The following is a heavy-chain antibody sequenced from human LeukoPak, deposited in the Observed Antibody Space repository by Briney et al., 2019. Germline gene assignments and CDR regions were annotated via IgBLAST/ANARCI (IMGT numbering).Heavy chain of an antibody. CDR1: GFTFSSYS. D-gene: IGHD5-24*01. Sequence: GGSLRLSCAASGFTFSSYSMNWVRQAPGKGLEWVSSISSSSSYIYYADSVLGRFTISRDNSKNTLYLQMNNLRAEDTAVYYCARSPGPMPASTIYYFDYWGQGALVTVSA. CDR2: ISSSSSYI. V-gene: IGHV3-21*04. CDR3: ARSPGPMPASTIYYFDY. J-gene: IGHJ4*02.